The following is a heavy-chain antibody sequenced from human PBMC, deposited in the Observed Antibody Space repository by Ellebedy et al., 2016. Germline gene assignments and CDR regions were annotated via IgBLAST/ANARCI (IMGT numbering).Heavy chain of an antibody. Sequence: SETLSLTXIVSGDSINEGTYYWSWIRQPAGKGLEWIGRISSSGKSIYNPSLKSRVTMSVDASKNHFSLELTSVTAADTAVYYCATLTIPGGSDSWGQGTLVTVSS. CDR1: GDSINEGTYY. V-gene: IGHV4-61*02. D-gene: IGHD3-3*01. CDR3: ATLTIPGGSDS. J-gene: IGHJ4*02. CDR2: ISSSGKS.